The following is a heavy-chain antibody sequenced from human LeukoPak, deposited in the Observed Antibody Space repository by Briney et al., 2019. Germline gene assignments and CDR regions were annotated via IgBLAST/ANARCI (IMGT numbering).Heavy chain of an antibody. CDR3: ARDAGGAFGNYVNYFDY. D-gene: IGHD4-11*01. CDR2: IWYDGTNI. V-gene: IGHV3-33*01. J-gene: IGHJ4*02. CDR1: GLILSSYG. Sequence: GPSLRLSCAASGLILSSYGIHWVRQAPGKGLEWVAVIWYDGTNIYYGDSVKGRFSISRDNSKNTVYLQMDSVRAEDTAVYYCARDAGGAFGNYVNYFDYWGQGTLVTVSS.